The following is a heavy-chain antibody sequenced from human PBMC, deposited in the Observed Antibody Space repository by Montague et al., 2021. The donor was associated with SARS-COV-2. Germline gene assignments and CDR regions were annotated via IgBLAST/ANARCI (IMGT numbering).Heavy chain of an antibody. D-gene: IGHD3-9*01. Sequence: SETLSLTCTVSGGSISTYYWSWIRQFPGKGLEWIGYIDYSGSTNYNPSLQSRVVISVDRSKIQFSLKLNSVTAADTAIYYCARLPYDNSYGMDVWGQGTTVPVSS. CDR3: ARLPYDNSYGMDV. V-gene: IGHV4-59*01. CDR1: GGSISTYY. CDR2: IDYSGST. J-gene: IGHJ6*02.